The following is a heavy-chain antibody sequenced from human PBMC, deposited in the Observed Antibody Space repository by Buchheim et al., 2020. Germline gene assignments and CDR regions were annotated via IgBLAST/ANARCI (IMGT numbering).Heavy chain of an antibody. V-gene: IGHV3-23*01. CDR2: ISFSGGNT. CDR1: GFTFSSYG. Sequence: EVQLLVSGGGLVQPGGSLRLSCAASGFTFSSYGMTWVRQAPGKGLEWVSVISFSGGNTYYADSVKGRFTIPRDNSKNTLYLQMNSLRAEDTAVYYWAKDVRGYNYGNFDYWGQGTL. J-gene: IGHJ4*02. D-gene: IGHD5-18*01. CDR3: AKDVRGYNYGNFDY.